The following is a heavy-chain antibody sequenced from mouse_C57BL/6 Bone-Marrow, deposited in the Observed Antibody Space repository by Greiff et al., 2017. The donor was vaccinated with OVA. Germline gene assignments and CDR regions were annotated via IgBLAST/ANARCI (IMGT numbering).Heavy chain of an antibody. V-gene: IGHV5-4*01. Sequence: EVQVVESGGGLVKPGGSLKLSCAASGFTFSSYAMSWVRQTPEKRLEWVATISDGGSYTYYPDNVKGRFTISRDNAKNNLYLQMSHLKSEDTAMYYCARGRGDGYPSWFAYWGQGTLVTVSA. CDR2: ISDGGSYT. CDR3: ARGRGDGYPSWFAY. J-gene: IGHJ3*01. CDR1: GFTFSSYA. D-gene: IGHD2-3*01.